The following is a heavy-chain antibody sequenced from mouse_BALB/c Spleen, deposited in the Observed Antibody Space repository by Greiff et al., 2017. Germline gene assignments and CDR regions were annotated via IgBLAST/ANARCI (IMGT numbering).Heavy chain of an antibody. CDR3: AREYGTWFAY. V-gene: IGHV1-7*01. CDR1: GYTFTNYW. CDR2: INPSTGYT. J-gene: IGHJ3*01. Sequence: VKLMESGAELAKPGASVKMSCKASGYTFTNYWMHWVRQRPGQGLEWIGYINPSTGYTEYNQKFKDKATLTADKSSSTAYMQLSSLTSEDSAVYYCAREYGTWFAYWGQGTLVTVAA. D-gene: IGHD2-10*02.